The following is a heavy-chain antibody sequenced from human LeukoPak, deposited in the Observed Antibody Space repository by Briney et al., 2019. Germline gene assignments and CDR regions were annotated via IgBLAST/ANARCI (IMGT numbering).Heavy chain of an antibody. Sequence: GGSLRLSCAASGFTFSSNYMSWVRQAPGKGLEWVSVIYSGGSTYYADSVKGRFTISRDNSKNTLYLQMNSLRAEDTAVYYCARMMYGVIAEYYFDYWGQGTLVTASS. CDR1: GFTFSSNY. V-gene: IGHV3-66*02. CDR3: ARMMYGVIAEYYFDY. D-gene: IGHD3-16*02. J-gene: IGHJ4*02. CDR2: IYSGGST.